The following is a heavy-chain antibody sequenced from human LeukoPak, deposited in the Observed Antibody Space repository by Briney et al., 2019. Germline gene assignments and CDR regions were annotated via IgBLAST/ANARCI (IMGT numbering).Heavy chain of an antibody. J-gene: IGHJ6*03. CDR2: IYHSGST. Sequence: PSETLSLTCAVSGYSISSGYCWGWIRQPPGKGLEWIGSIYHSGSTYYNPSLKSRVTISVDTSKNQFSLKLSSVTAADTAVYYCASGNCSSTSCYGYFNYYYMDVWGKGTTVTVSS. D-gene: IGHD2-2*03. CDR1: GYSISSGYC. CDR3: ASGNCSSTSCYGYFNYYYMDV. V-gene: IGHV4-38-2*01.